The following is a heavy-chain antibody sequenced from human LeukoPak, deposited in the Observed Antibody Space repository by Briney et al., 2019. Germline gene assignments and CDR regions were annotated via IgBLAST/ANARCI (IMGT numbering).Heavy chain of an antibody. Sequence: PSETLSLTCSVSGGSISSYYWSWIRQPPGKGLEWIGYIYYSGSTNYNPSLKSRVTISVDTSKNQFSLKLSCVTAADTAVYYCARCRLESGSYYYFDYWGQGTLVTVSS. CDR1: GGSISSYY. V-gene: IGHV4-59*01. J-gene: IGHJ4*02. CDR2: IYYSGST. D-gene: IGHD1-26*01. CDR3: ARCRLESGSYYYFDY.